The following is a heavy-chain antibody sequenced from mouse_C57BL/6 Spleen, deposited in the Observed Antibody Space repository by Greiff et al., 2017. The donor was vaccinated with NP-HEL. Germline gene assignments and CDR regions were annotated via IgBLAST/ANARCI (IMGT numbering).Heavy chain of an antibody. CDR2: IDPSDSYT. CDR3: ARRNGSWFAY. D-gene: IGHD1-1*01. Sequence: QVQLQQPGAELVMPGASVKLSCKASGYTFTSYWMHWVKQRPGQGLEWIGEIDPSDSYTNYNQKFKGKSTLTVDKSSSTAYMQLSSLTSEDSAFYYCARRNGSWFAYWGQGTLVTVSA. V-gene: IGHV1-69*01. J-gene: IGHJ3*01. CDR1: GYTFTSYW.